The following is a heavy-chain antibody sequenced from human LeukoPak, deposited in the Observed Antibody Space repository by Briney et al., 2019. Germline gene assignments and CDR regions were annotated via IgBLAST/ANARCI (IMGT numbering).Heavy chain of an antibody. V-gene: IGHV3-48*01. Sequence: GGSLTLFCALSGFTFRSYSIKWVPQAPGKGLEWVSYISNAIWYADSVKGRLTISKDNAKNPLYLQMNSLRPEDTAEYYCVRDSDYAFDHWGQGALVTVSS. D-gene: IGHD3-16*01. CDR2: ISNAI. CDR3: VRDSDYAFDH. J-gene: IGHJ4*02. CDR1: GFTFRSYS.